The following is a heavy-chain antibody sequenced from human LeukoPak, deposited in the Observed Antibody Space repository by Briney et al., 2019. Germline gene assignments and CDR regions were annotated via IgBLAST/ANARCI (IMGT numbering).Heavy chain of an antibody. CDR1: GGSISSGGYY. J-gene: IGHJ3*02. Sequence: SETLSLTCTVSGGSISSGGYYWSWIRQPPGKGLEWIGYIYYSGSTSYNPSLKSRVTISVDTSKNQFSLKLSSVTAADTAVYYCARHERDASLDHALDIWGQGTMVTVSS. CDR3: ARHERDASLDHALDI. D-gene: IGHD5-24*01. V-gene: IGHV4-61*08. CDR2: IYYSGST.